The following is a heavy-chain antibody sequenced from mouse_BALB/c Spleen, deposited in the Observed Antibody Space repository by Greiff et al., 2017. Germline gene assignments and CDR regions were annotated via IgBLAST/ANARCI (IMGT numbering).Heavy chain of an antibody. CDR1: GFNIKDYY. J-gene: IGHJ4*01. V-gene: IGHV14-4*02. CDR3: KKDGFLYAMDY. CDR2: IDPENGDT. Sequence: EVQLQQSGAELVRSGASVKLSCTASGFNIKDYYMHWVKQRPEQGLEWIGWIDPENGDTEYAPKFQGKATMTADTSSNTAYLQLSSLTSEDTAVYYCKKDGFLYAMDYWGQGTSVTVSS.